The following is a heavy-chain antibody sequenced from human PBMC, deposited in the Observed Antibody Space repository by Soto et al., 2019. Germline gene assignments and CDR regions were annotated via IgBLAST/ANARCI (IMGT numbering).Heavy chain of an antibody. CDR1: GFTFSSYA. CDR2: ISYDGSNK. V-gene: IGHV3-30-3*01. Sequence: QVQLVESGGGVVQPGRSLRLSCAASGFTFSSYAMHWVRQAPGKGLEWVAVISYDGSNKYYADSVKGRFTISRDNSKNTLYLQMNSLRAEDTAVYYCARAPVLIIGDYPQGGYYYYGMDVWGQGTTSPSP. D-gene: IGHD4-17*01. J-gene: IGHJ6*02. CDR3: ARAPVLIIGDYPQGGYYYYGMDV.